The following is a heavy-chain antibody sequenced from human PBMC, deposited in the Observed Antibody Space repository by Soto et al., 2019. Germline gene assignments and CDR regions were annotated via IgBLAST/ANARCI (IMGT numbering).Heavy chain of an antibody. CDR2: ISSSSSYI. CDR3: AGAGGDCD. D-gene: IGHD2-21*02. V-gene: IGHV3-21*01. J-gene: IGHJ4*02. Sequence: EVQLVESGGGLVKPGGSLRLSCAASGFTFSSYSMNWVRQAPGKGIAWVSSISSSSSYIYYADSVKGRFTISRDDAKNSLYLQMISLRADDPAVYYCAGAGGDCDWGQGTLVTVTS. CDR1: GFTFSSYS.